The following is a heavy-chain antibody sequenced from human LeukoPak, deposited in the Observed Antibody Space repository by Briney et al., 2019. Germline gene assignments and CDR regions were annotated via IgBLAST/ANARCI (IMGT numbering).Heavy chain of an antibody. J-gene: IGHJ4*02. CDR2: INHSGST. D-gene: IGHD5-12*01. CDR1: GGSFSGYY. V-gene: IGHV4-34*01. CDR3: ARGRRGVATPDY. Sequence: SETLSLTCAVYGGSFSGYYWSWIRQPPGKGLEWIGEINHSGSTNYNPSLKSRVTISVDTSKNQFSLKLGSVTAADTAVYYCARGRRGVATPDYWGQGTLVTVSS.